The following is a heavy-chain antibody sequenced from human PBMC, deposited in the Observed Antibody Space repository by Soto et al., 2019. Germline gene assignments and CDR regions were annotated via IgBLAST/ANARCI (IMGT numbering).Heavy chain of an antibody. CDR2: ISWSGDDT. V-gene: IGHV3-9*01. Sequence: EVQLVESGGGLVQPGRSLRLSCAASGFTFDDYAMHWVRQAPGEGLEWVSGISWSGDDTYYLDSVTGRFTISRDNSKNTLYLQMNSLRAEDSAVYYCARDPSTGSADYWGQGTLVIVSS. CDR3: ARDPSTGSADY. D-gene: IGHD3-9*01. J-gene: IGHJ4*02. CDR1: GFTFDDYA.